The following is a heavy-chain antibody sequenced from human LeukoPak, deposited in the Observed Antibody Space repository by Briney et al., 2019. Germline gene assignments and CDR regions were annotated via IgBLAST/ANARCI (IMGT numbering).Heavy chain of an antibody. Sequence: SETLSLTFTVSGGSISSSSYYWGWIRQPPGKGLEWIGSIYYSGSTYYNPSLKSRVTISVDTSKNQFSLKLSSVTAADTAVYYCAVDYGDYGSYDYWGQGTLVTVSS. CDR2: IYYSGST. J-gene: IGHJ4*02. CDR3: AVDYGDYGSYDY. V-gene: IGHV4-39*07. CDR1: GGSISSSSYY. D-gene: IGHD4-17*01.